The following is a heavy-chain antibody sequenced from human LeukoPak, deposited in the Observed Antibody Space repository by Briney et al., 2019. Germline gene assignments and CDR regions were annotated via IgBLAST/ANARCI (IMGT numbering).Heavy chain of an antibody. CDR1: GFTFSSYG. D-gene: IGHD6-13*01. V-gene: IGHV3-23*01. CDR3: ARGDKQLVFNRNKGGFDP. J-gene: IGHJ5*02. CDR2: ISGSGGST. Sequence: GGSLRLSCAASGFTFSSYGMSWVRQAPGKGLEWVSAISGSGGSTYYADSVKGRFTISRDNSKNTLYLQMNSLRTEDTAVYYCARGDKQLVFNRNKGGFDPWGQGTLVTVSS.